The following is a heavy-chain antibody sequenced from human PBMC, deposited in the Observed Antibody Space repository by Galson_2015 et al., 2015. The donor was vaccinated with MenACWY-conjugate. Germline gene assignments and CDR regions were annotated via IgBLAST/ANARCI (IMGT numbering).Heavy chain of an antibody. CDR2: VYYSGSS. D-gene: IGHD3-10*01. Sequence: ETLSLTCTVSGVSISSSTYYWGWIRQPPGKGLEWIGGVYYSGSSYYNPSLKSRVTISVDTSKNQFSLELGSATAADTAMYFCSVLLGSFYYSAMDVWGQGTPVTVSS. V-gene: IGHV4-39*07. J-gene: IGHJ6*02. CDR3: SVLLGSFYYSAMDV. CDR1: GVSISSSTYY.